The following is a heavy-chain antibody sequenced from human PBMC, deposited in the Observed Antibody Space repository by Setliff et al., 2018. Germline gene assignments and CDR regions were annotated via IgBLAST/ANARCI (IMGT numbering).Heavy chain of an antibody. Sequence: SETLSLTCTVSGGSISPYFWSWIRQPPGKGLEWIGYIYHNGNTNFNPSLKTRVTMSVDTSKNQFALNLRTVTAADAAVYYCVRDRTAYSYGLDVWGQGTTVTVSS. CDR3: VRDRTAYSYGLDV. D-gene: IGHD5-18*01. J-gene: IGHJ6*02. CDR1: GGSISPYF. CDR2: IYHNGNT. V-gene: IGHV4-59*01.